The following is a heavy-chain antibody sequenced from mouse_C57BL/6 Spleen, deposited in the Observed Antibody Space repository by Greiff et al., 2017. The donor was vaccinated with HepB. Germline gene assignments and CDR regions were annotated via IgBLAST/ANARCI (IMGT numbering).Heavy chain of an antibody. CDR2: ISSGSSTI. D-gene: IGHD4-1*01. V-gene: IGHV5-17*01. CDR3: ARENWVY. J-gene: IGHJ2*01. CDR1: GFPFSDYG. Sequence: EVHLVESGGGLVKPGGSLKLSCAASGFPFSDYGMHWVRQAPEKGLEWVAYISSGSSTIYYADTVKGRFTISRDNAKNTLFLQMTSLRSEDTAMYYCARENWVYWGQGTTLTVSS.